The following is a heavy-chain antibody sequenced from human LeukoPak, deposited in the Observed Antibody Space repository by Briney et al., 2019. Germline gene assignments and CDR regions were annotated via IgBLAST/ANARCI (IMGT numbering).Heavy chain of an antibody. CDR2: IKQDGSEK. CDR3: ARTYYDFWSGHPNWFDP. J-gene: IGHJ5*02. D-gene: IGHD3-3*01. CDR1: GFIFSNAG. Sequence: GGSLRLSCAASGFIFSNAGIHWVRQAPGRGLEWVANIKQDGSEKYYVDSVKGRFTISRDNAKNSLYLQMNSLRAEDTAVYYCARTYYDFWSGHPNWFDPWGQGTLVTVSS. V-gene: IGHV3-7*01.